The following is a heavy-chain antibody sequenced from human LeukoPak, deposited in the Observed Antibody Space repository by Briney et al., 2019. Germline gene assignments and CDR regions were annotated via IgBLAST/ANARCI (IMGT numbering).Heavy chain of an antibody. V-gene: IGHV1-2*06. D-gene: IGHD1-14*01. Sequence: ASVKVSCKASGYTFTGYYMHWVRQAPGQGLEWMGRINPNSGGTNYAQKFQGRVTMTRDTSISTAYMELSRLRSDDTAVYYCARGKSSCGPPRGDVDYWGQGTLVTVSS. CDR1: GYTFTGYY. CDR3: ARGKSSCGPPRGDVDY. CDR2: INPNSGGT. J-gene: IGHJ4*02.